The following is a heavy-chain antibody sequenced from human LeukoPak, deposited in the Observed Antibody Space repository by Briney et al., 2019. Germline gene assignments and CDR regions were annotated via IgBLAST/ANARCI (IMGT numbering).Heavy chain of an antibody. Sequence: GGSLRLSCAASGFTFSSFDMHWVRQPTGQGLEWVSTIGTASDTYYPGSVEGRFTLSRDNAKNSLYLQMNSLTAGDTAVYYCARGPPRGKYYYMDVWGEGTTVSVSS. V-gene: IGHV3-13*01. CDR2: IGTASDT. J-gene: IGHJ6*03. CDR1: GFTFSSFD. D-gene: IGHD1-1*01. CDR3: ARGPPRGKYYYMDV.